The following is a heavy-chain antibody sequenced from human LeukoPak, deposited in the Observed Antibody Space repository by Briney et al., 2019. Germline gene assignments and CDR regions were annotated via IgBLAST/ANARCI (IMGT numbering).Heavy chain of an antibody. D-gene: IGHD3-10*01. CDR2: MNPNSGNT. Sequence: ASVKVSCKASGYTFTSYDINWVRQATGQGLEWMGWMNPNSGNTGYAQKFQGRVTMTRNTSISTAYMELSSLRSEDTAVYYCARAGKIMITMVRGALASSDGFDIWGQGKMVTVSS. J-gene: IGHJ3*02. V-gene: IGHV1-8*01. CDR1: GYTFTSYD. CDR3: ARAGKIMITMVRGALASSDGFDI.